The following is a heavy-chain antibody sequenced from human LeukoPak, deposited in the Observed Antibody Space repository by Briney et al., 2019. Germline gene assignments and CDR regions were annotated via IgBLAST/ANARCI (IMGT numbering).Heavy chain of an antibody. CDR1: GFTFSSYA. Sequence: GGSLRLSCAASGFTFSSYAMSWVRQAPGNGLEWVSAISGSGGSTYYADSVEGRFTISRDNSKNTLYLQMNSLKAEDTAVYYCAKRGDSSGYYFDYWGQGTLVTVSS. D-gene: IGHD3-22*01. CDR2: ISGSGGST. V-gene: IGHV3-23*01. CDR3: AKRGDSSGYYFDY. J-gene: IGHJ4*02.